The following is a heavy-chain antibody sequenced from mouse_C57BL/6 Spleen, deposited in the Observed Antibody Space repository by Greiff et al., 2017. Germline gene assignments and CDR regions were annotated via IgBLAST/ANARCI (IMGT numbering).Heavy chain of an antibody. J-gene: IGHJ2*01. Sequence: EVQLQQSGTVLARPGASVKMSCKTSGYTFTSYWMHWVKQRPGQGLEWIGAIYPGNSDTSYNQKFKGKAKMTAVTSASTAYMERSSLTNEDSAVYYCTREYYGSDTYYFDYWGQGTTLTVSS. CDR3: TREYYGSDTYYFDY. D-gene: IGHD1-1*01. CDR2: IYPGNSDT. CDR1: GYTFTSYW. V-gene: IGHV1-5*01.